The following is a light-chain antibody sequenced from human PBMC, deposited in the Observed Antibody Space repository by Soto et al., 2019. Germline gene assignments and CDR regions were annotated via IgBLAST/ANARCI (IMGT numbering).Light chain of an antibody. V-gene: IGKV3D-20*02. J-gene: IGKJ4*02. CDR3: HQRGDWPLT. Sequence: EIVLTQSPGTLSLSPGERATLSCRASQSVSNNYLAWYQQKPGQAPRLLIYGASNRATGIPDRFSGSGSGTDVTLTISRLEPEDFAVYYCHQRGDWPLTFGGGTKGEIK. CDR1: QSVSNNY. CDR2: GAS.